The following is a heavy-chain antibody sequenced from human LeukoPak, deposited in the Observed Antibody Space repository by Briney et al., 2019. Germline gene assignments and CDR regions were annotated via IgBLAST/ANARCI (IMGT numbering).Heavy chain of an antibody. CDR1: GGTFSSYA. D-gene: IGHD6-19*01. V-gene: IGHV1-69*04. J-gene: IGHJ4*02. CDR2: IIPILGIA. Sequence: ASVKVSCRASGGTFSSYAISWVRQAPGQGLEWMGRIIPILGIANYAQKFQGRVTITADKSTSTAYMELSRLRSEDTAVYYCARDHGWLVSFDYLGQGTLVTVSS. CDR3: ARDHGWLVSFDY.